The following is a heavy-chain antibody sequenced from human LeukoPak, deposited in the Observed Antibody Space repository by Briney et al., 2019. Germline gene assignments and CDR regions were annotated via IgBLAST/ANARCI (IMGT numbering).Heavy chain of an antibody. D-gene: IGHD3-3*01. CDR3: ARGPFTHPYYDFWSGYYTLYYYYGMDV. CDR1: GFTFSSYE. Sequence: PGGSLRLSCAASGFTFSSYEMNWVRQAPGKGLEWVSYISSSGSTIYYADSVKGRFTISRDNAKNSLYLQMNSLRAEDTAVYYCARGPFTHPYYDFWSGYYTLYYYYGMDVWGQGTTVTVSS. J-gene: IGHJ6*02. CDR2: ISSSGSTI. V-gene: IGHV3-48*03.